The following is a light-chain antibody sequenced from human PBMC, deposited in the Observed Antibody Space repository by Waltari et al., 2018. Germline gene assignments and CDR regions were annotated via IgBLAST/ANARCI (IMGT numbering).Light chain of an antibody. V-gene: IGKV1-39*01. J-gene: IGKJ4*01. Sequence: DIQMTQSPSSLSASVGARVTITCRTSQSISHYLNWYQHKAGEAPKLLIYAASTLQSGVPSRISGSGVGTDFTLTISSLQPEDFATYYCQQSYSFPLTFGGGTKVESK. CDR1: QSISHY. CDR3: QQSYSFPLT. CDR2: AAS.